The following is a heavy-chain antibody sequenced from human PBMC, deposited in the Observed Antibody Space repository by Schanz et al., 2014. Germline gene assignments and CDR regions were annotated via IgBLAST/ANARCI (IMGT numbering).Heavy chain of an antibody. CDR1: GFTFSSHS. CDR2: ITYNGGTI. V-gene: IGHV3-48*01. D-gene: IGHD3-10*01. CDR3: AKGRFGELSAFDI. J-gene: IGHJ3*02. Sequence: EVQLVESGGDLVQPGGSLRLSCTASGFTFSSHSFNWVRQAPGKGLEWISYITYNGGTIYYADSVKGRFTISRDNAKNSLYLEMNSLRAEDTAVYYCAKGRFGELSAFDIWGQGTMVTVSS.